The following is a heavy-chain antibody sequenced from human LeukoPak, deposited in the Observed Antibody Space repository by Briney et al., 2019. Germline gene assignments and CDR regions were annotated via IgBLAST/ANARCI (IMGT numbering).Heavy chain of an antibody. J-gene: IGHJ4*02. CDR1: GGTFSGYA. CDR2: IIPIFGTA. V-gene: IGHV1-69*05. CDR3: ARGGTTGTFRYFDY. D-gene: IGHD1-1*01. Sequence: ASVKVSCKASGGTFSGYAISWVRQAPGQGLEWMGGIIPIFGTANYAQKFQGRVTITTDESTSTAYMELSSLRSEDTAVYYCARGGTTGTFRYFDYWGQGTLVTVSS.